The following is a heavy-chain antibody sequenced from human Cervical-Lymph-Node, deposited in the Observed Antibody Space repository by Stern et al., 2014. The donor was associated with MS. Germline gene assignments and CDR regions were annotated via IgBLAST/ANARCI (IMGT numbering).Heavy chain of an antibody. CDR2: TYHRSRWYY. CDR3: ARDVSSSPDAFDI. J-gene: IGHJ3*02. D-gene: IGHD6-6*01. V-gene: IGHV6-1*01. CDR1: GDSVSSNSAT. Sequence: VQLLESGPGLVKPSQTLSLTCALSGDSVSSNSATWSWIRQSPSRGLEWLGRTYHRSRWYYDYAVSVKSRVTISPDASKNQFSLQLNSVSPEDTAIYYCARDVSSSPDAFDIWGQGTMVTVSS.